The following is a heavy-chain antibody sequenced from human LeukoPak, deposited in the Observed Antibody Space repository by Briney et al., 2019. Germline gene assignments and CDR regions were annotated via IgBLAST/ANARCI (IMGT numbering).Heavy chain of an antibody. D-gene: IGHD3-10*01. J-gene: IGHJ3*02. CDR3: ARIRITMVRGVIDRKDAFDI. CDR1: GYTFTSYG. V-gene: IGHV1-18*01. Sequence: GASVKVSCKASGYTFTSYGISWVRQAPGQGLEWMGWISAYNGNTNYAQNLQGRVTMTTDTSTSTAYMELRSLRSDDTAVYYCARIRITMVRGVIDRKDAFDIWGQGTMVTVSS. CDR2: ISAYNGNT.